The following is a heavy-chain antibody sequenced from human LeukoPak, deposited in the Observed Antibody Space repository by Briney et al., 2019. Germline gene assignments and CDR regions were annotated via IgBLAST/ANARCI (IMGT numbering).Heavy chain of an antibody. J-gene: IGHJ4*02. D-gene: IGHD6-19*01. CDR1: GFTFSSYA. V-gene: IGHV3-30*04. CDR3: AREPIAVVSHDFDY. CDR2: ISYDGSNK. Sequence: PERSLRLSCAASGFTFSSYAMHWVRQAPGKGLEWVAVISYDGSNKYYADSVKGRFTISRDNSKNTLYLQMNSLRAEDTALYYCAREPIAVVSHDFDYWGQGTLVTVSS.